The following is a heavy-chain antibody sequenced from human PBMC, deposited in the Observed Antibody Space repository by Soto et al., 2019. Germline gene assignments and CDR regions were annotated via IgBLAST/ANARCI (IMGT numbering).Heavy chain of an antibody. V-gene: IGHV5-51*01. Sequence: PGESLKISCKGSGYSFTSYWIGWVRQMPGKGLEWMGIIYPGDSDTRYSPSFQGQVTISADKSISTAYLQWSSLKASDTAMYYCARQPSYRSEYSSSWYFLGWFDPWGQGTLVTVSS. D-gene: IGHD6-13*01. CDR2: IYPGDSDT. CDR3: ARQPSYRSEYSSSWYFLGWFDP. J-gene: IGHJ5*02. CDR1: GYSFTSYW.